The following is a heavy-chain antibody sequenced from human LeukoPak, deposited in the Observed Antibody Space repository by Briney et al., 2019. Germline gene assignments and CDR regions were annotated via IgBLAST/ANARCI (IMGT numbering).Heavy chain of an antibody. CDR2: INHSGST. CDR3: ARLATLSYYYYGMDV. V-gene: IGHV4-34*01. CDR1: GGSFSGYY. J-gene: IGHJ6*02. Sequence: SETLSLTCAVYGGSFSGYYWSWIRQPPGKGLEWIGEINHSGSTNYNPSLKSRVTISVDTSKNQFSLKLSSVTAADTAVYYCARLATLSYYYYGMDVWGQGTTVTVSS. D-gene: IGHD2-15*01.